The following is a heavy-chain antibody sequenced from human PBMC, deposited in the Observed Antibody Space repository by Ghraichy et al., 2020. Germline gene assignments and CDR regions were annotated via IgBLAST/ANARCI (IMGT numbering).Heavy chain of an antibody. CDR3: ARDSNQGHLGELSYDY. CDR1: GGTFSSYA. D-gene: IGHD3-16*02. V-gene: IGHV1-69*06. CDR2: IIPIFGTA. J-gene: IGHJ4*02. Sequence: SVKVSCKASGGTFSSYAISWVRQAPGQGLEWMGGIIPIFGTANYAQKFQGRVTITADKSTSTAYMELSSLRSEDTAVYYCARDSNQGHLGELSYDYWCQGTLVTVSS.